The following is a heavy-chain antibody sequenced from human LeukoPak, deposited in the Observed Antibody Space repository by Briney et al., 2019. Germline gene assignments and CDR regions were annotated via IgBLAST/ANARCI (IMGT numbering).Heavy chain of an antibody. Sequence: GGSLRLSCAASGFTFSNYNMNWVRQAPGKGLEWVSCFSSSRFTISRDNAKNSLYLQMNSLRAEDTAVYYCARLRGTYSIDYWGQGTLVTVSS. CDR1: GFTFSNYN. J-gene: IGHJ4*02. V-gene: IGHV3-21*01. CDR3: ARLRGTYSIDY. D-gene: IGHD1-26*01. CDR2: FSSS.